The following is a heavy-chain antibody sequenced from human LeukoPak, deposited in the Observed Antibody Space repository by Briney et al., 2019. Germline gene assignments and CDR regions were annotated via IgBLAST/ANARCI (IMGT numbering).Heavy chain of an antibody. J-gene: IGHJ5*02. CDR1: GFTSSSYA. CDR2: ISGSGGST. V-gene: IGHV3-23*01. Sequence: GGSLRLSCAASGFTSSSYAMSWVRQAPGKGLEWVSAISGSGGSTYYADSVKGRFTISRDNSKNTLYLQMNSLRAEDTAVYYCAKGVLSSSWPNWFDPWGQGTLVTVSS. D-gene: IGHD6-13*01. CDR3: AKGVLSSSWPNWFDP.